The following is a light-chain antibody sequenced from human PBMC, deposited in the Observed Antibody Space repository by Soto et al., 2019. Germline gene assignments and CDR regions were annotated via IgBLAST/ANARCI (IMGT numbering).Light chain of an antibody. CDR2: LEGSGSY. J-gene: IGLJ3*02. Sequence: QLVLTQSSSASASLGSSVKLTCTLSSGHSSYIIAWHQQQPGKAPRYLMKLEGSGSYNKGSGVPDRFSGSSSGADRYLTISNLQFEDEADYYCETWDSNPWVFGGGTK. V-gene: IGLV4-60*02. CDR1: SGHSSYI. CDR3: ETWDSNPWV.